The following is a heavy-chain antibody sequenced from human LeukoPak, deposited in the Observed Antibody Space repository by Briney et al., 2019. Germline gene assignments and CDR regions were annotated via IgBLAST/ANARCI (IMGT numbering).Heavy chain of an antibody. CDR2: ISSSGSTI. CDR1: GFTFSSYE. D-gene: IGHD2-2*01. V-gene: IGHV3-48*03. CDR3: ARQRYQRDAFDI. Sequence: PGGSLRLSCAASGFTFSSYEMNWVRQAPGKGLEWVSYISSSGSTIYYADSVKGRFTISRDNAKNSLSLQMNGLTAEDTAVYYCARQRYQRDAFDIWGQGTMVTVSS. J-gene: IGHJ3*02.